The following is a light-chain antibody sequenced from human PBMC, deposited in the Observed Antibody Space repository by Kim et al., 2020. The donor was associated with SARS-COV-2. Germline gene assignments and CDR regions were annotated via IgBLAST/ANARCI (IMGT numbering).Light chain of an antibody. Sequence: ENVLTQSPGTLSLSPGERATLSCRASQTVTSSYLAWYQQKPGQAPRLLIHGASSMATGIPDRFSGSGSGTDFTLTISRLEPEDFAMYYCQQYGVSPTCGLGTKVDIK. CDR3: QQYGVSPT. CDR1: QTVTSSY. CDR2: GAS. J-gene: IGKJ1*01. V-gene: IGKV3-20*01.